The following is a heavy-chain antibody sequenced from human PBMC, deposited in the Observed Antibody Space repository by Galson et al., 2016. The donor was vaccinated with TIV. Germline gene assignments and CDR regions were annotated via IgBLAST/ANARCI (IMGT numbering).Heavy chain of an antibody. Sequence: SVKVSCKASGYTFTGYYMHWVRQASGQGLEWMGWINPDSGDTNYSQKFQGRVTMTRDTSINTAYMELSNLKSDDTAVYYCARDPSPVTTSPFDIWGQGTMVTVSS. D-gene: IGHD4-17*01. CDR1: GYTFTGYY. CDR3: ARDPSPVTTSPFDI. V-gene: IGHV1-2*02. CDR2: INPDSGDT. J-gene: IGHJ3*02.